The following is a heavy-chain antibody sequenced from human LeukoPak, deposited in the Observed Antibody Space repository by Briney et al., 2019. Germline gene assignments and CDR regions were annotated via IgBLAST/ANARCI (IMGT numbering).Heavy chain of an antibody. CDR1: GYTFTSYG. CDR2: ISAYNRNT. CDR3: TRVTPLGGFDY. J-gene: IGHJ4*02. Sequence: ASVKVSCKASGYTFTSYGISWVRQAPGQGLEWMEWISAYNRNTNYAQKLQGTVTMTTDTSTSTAYMELKSLRSDDTTVYYCTRVTPLGGFDYWGQGTLVTVSS. D-gene: IGHD3-3*01. V-gene: IGHV1-18*01.